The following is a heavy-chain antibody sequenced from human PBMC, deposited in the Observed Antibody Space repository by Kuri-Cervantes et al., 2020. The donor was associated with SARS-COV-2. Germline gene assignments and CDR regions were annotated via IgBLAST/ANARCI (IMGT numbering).Heavy chain of an antibody. D-gene: IGHD3-10*01. Sequence: GESLKISCAASGFTFSNAWMSWVRQAPGKGLEWVSAISGSGGSTYYADSVKGRFTISRDNSKNTLYLQMNSLRDEDTAVYYCARDGPEGYYGSGSYYPFDYWGQGTLVTVSS. CDR2: ISGSGGST. V-gene: IGHV3-23*01. CDR1: GFTFSNAW. J-gene: IGHJ4*02. CDR3: ARDGPEGYYGSGSYYPFDY.